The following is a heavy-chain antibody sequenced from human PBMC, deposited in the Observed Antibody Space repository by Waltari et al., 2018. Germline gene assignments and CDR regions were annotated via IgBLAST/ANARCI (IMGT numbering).Heavy chain of an antibody. CDR1: GGSISSYY. D-gene: IGHD2-2*01. CDR3: ASDSSRGFFDY. V-gene: IGHV4-4*07. CDR2: IHTIAST. Sequence: QVQLQESGPGLVKPSETLSLTCTVSGGSISSYYWSWIRQPAGKGLEWIGRIHTIASTNYNPSLKSRVTMSVDTSKNQFSLKLSSVTAADTAVYYCASDSSRGFFDYWGQGTLVTVSS. J-gene: IGHJ4*02.